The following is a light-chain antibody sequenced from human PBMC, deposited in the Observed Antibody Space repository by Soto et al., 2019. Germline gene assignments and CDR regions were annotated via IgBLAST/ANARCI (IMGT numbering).Light chain of an antibody. J-gene: IGKJ1*01. Sequence: DIQMTQSPSSLSASVGDRVTITCRASQGINSYLAWYQQRPGKVPKVLIYAASTLHSGVPSRFSGSGSGTDFTLTISNVQPEDVATYYCQNYYNAPETFGQGTKVEIK. CDR3: QNYYNAPET. V-gene: IGKV1-27*01. CDR1: QGINSY. CDR2: AAS.